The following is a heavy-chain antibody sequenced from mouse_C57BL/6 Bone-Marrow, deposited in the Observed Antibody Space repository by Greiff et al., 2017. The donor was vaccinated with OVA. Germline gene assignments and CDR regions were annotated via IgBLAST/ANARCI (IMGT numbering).Heavy chain of an antibody. J-gene: IGHJ2*01. V-gene: IGHV1-82*01. Sequence: QVQLKQSGPELVKPGASVKISCKASGYAFSSSWMNWVKQRPGKGLEWIGRIYPGDGDTNYNEKFKSKATLTVDKSSSTAYMQLSSLTSEDSAVYYCARLYYFDYWGQGTTLTVSS. CDR1: GYAFSSSW. CDR3: ARLYYFDY. CDR2: IYPGDGDT.